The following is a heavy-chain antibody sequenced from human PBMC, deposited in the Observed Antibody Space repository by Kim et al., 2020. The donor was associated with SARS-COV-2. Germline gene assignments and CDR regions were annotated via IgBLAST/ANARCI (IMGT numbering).Heavy chain of an antibody. V-gene: IGHV3-23*01. J-gene: IGHJ4*02. CDR3: AKGYSSTWYSDY. D-gene: IGHD6-13*01. CDR1: GFTFNSYA. CDR2: ISGGGDST. Sequence: GGSLRLSCAASGFTFNSYAMSWVRQAPGKGLEWVSDISGGGDSTYYADSVKGRFSISRDNSKNTMYLQMSSLRAEDTAVYFCAKGYSSTWYSDYRGPGTLVTVSS.